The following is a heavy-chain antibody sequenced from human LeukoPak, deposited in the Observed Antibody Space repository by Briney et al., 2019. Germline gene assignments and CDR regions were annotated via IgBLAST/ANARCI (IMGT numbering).Heavy chain of an antibody. CDR3: ARDLAGFGGYSYGMVDY. CDR1: GDSVSSNSAT. D-gene: IGHD5-18*01. V-gene: IGHV6-1*01. Sequence: SQTLSHTCAISGDSVSSNSATWNWIRQSPSRGLEWLGRTYYRSKWYNDYALSVKSRITINPDTSKNQFSLHLNSVTPEDTAVYYCARDLAGFGGYSYGMVDYWGQGTLVTVSS. CDR2: TYYRSKWYN. J-gene: IGHJ4*02.